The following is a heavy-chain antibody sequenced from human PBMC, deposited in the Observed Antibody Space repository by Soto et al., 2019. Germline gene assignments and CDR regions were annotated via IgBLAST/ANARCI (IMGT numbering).Heavy chain of an antibody. CDR1: GGSISSYY. CDR3: ARRSRYCSGGNCFPGAFDI. Sequence: QVQLQESGPGLVKPSETLSLTCTVSGGSISSYYWSWIRQPPGKGLELIGYIYYSGSTNYNPSLKSRVTMSVDTSKIQSSLRLSSVTAADTAVYYCARRSRYCSGGNCFPGAFDIWGQGTMVTVSS. J-gene: IGHJ3*02. V-gene: IGHV4-59*08. D-gene: IGHD2-15*01. CDR2: IYYSGST.